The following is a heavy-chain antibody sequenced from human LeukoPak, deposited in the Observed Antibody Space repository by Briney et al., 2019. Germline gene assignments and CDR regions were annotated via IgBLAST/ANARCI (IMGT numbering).Heavy chain of an antibody. Sequence: ASVKVSCKASGYTFTGYYMHWVRQAPGQGLERMGWINPNSGGTNYAQKFQGRVTMTRDTSISTAYMELSRLRSDDTAVYYCARGPYYYYYYYMDVWGKGTTVTVSS. J-gene: IGHJ6*03. V-gene: IGHV1-2*02. CDR3: ARGPYYYYYYYMDV. CDR1: GYTFTGYY. CDR2: INPNSGGT.